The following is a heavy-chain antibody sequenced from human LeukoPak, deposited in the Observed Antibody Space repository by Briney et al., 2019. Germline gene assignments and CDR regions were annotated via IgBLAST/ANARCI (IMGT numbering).Heavy chain of an antibody. D-gene: IGHD2-8*01. CDR1: GFTFSNYE. Sequence: PGGSLRLSCAASGFTFSNYEISWVRQAPGRGLEWISYISGSGTSIYHANSVKGRFTISRDNAKNSLYLQMNSLRAEDTAVYYCAKDRCSNGVGCYYYYMDVWGKGTTVTISS. CDR3: AKDRCSNGVGCYYYYMDV. J-gene: IGHJ6*03. CDR2: ISGSGTSI. V-gene: IGHV3-48*03.